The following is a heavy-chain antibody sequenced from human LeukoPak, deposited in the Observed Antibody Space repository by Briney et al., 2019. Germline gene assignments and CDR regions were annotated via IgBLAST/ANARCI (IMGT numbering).Heavy chain of an antibody. CDR2: VSASVIST. V-gene: IGHV3-23*01. CDR3: ARGAAARPLDY. D-gene: IGHD6-6*01. Sequence: PGGSLRLSCAASGFTFSNYAMSWVRQAPGKGLEWVSAVSASVISTYYADSVKGRFTISRDNSKNTLYLQMNSLRAEDTAVYYCARGAAARPLDYWGQGTLVTVSS. J-gene: IGHJ4*02. CDR1: GFTFSNYA.